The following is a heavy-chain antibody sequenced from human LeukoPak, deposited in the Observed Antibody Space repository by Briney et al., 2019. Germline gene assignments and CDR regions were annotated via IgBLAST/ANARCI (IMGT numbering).Heavy chain of an antibody. CDR1: GYTFIGYY. D-gene: IGHD3-3*01. CDR3: ARDRLRFLEWSARNNWFDP. J-gene: IGHJ5*02. Sequence: ASVKVSCKASGYTFIGYYMHWVRQAPGQGLEWMGRINPNSGGTNYAQKFQGRVTMTRDTSISTAFMELSRLRSDDTAVYYCARDRLRFLEWSARNNWFDPWGRGTLVTVSS. V-gene: IGHV1-2*06. CDR2: INPNSGGT.